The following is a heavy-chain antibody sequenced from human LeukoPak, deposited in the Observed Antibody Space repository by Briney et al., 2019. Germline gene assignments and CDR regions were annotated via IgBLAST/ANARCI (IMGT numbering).Heavy chain of an antibody. J-gene: IGHJ6*02. CDR2: ISGSGGST. D-gene: IGHD1-7*01. CDR3: AKAGLELGYYYYGMDV. V-gene: IGHV3-23*01. Sequence: GGSLRLSCAASGFTFSSHAMSWVRQAPGKGLEWVSAISGSGGSTYYADSVKGRFTISRDNSKNTLYLQMNSLRAEDTAVYYCAKAGLELGYYYYGMDVWGQGTTVTVSS. CDR1: GFTFSSHA.